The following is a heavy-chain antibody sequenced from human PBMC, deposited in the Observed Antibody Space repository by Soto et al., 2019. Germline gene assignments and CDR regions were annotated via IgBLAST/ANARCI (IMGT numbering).Heavy chain of an antibody. J-gene: IGHJ4*02. D-gene: IGHD3-3*01. CDR3: AKGSGYDFWSGYFRSSPGPY. V-gene: IGHV3-9*01. Sequence: GGSLRFSCAASGFTFDDYAMHWVRQAPGKGLEWVSGISWNSGSIGYADSVKGRFTISRDNAKNSLYLQMNSLRAEDTALYYCAKGSGYDFWSGYFRSSPGPYLGQGTLVTVSS. CDR1: GFTFDDYA. CDR2: ISWNSGSI.